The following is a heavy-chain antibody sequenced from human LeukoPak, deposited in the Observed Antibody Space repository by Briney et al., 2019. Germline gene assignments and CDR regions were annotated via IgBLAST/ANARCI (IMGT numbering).Heavy chain of an antibody. V-gene: IGHV3-74*01. J-gene: IGHJ6*02. CDR1: GFTFRKYW. CDR2: INSDGSWT. CDR3: VYYDFWSGYPKPPAYYYYYGMDV. Sequence: GGSLRLSCAASGFTFRKYWMHWVRQGPGKGLVWVSRINSDGSWTSYADSVKGRFTISRDNAKNSLYLQMNSLRAGDTAVFGGVYYDFWSGYPKPPAYYYYYGMDVWGQGTTVTVSS. D-gene: IGHD3-3*01.